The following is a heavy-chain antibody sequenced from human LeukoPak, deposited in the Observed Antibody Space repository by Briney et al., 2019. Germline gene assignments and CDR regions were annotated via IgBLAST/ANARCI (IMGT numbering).Heavy chain of an antibody. CDR2: IYTSGST. CDR1: GGSISRYY. V-gene: IGHV4-4*09. J-gene: IGHJ4*02. D-gene: IGHD1-26*01. CDR3: AGGSYPQIDY. Sequence: PSETLSLTCTISGGSISRYYWSWIRQPPGKGLEWIGYIYTSGSTNYNPSLKSRVTISVDTSKNQFSLKLRSVIAADTAVYYCAGGSYPQIDYWGQGTLVTVSS.